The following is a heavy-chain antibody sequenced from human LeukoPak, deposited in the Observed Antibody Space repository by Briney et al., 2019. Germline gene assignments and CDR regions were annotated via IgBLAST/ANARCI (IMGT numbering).Heavy chain of an antibody. CDR3: VKWTNYYFAL. J-gene: IGHJ2*01. V-gene: IGHV3-64*01. CDR2: ISSNGIST. Sequence: GGSLRLSCVVSGFSLCSHGMHWVRQAPGKGLEDVSAISSNGISTFYANSVKGRFTVSRDDSKNTVYLQMGSLRAEDMAVYYCVKWTNYYFALWGRGTLVTVSS. D-gene: IGHD2-8*01. CDR1: GFSLCSHG.